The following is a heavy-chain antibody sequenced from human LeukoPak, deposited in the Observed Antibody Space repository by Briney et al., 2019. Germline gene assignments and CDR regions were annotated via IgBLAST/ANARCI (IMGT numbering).Heavy chain of an antibody. J-gene: IGHJ4*02. V-gene: IGHV3-30*18. CDR2: ISSDGTNK. CDR1: GFTFRSFG. D-gene: IGHD3-3*02. Sequence: GRSLRLSCAASGFTFRSFGMHWVRQSPGKGLEWVAVISSDGTNKDYADSVKGRFTISRDNSKKTLYLQIDSLRLEDTAVYYCAKDSPTKQFWSGYPEYWGQGTLVTVSS. CDR3: AKDSPTKQFWSGYPEY.